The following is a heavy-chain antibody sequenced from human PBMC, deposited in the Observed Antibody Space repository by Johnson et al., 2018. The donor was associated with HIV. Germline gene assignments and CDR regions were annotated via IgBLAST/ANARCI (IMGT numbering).Heavy chain of an antibody. CDR2: IYSGGRT. CDR1: GFNFEDYA. Sequence: VLLVESGGGLVQPGRSLRLSCAASGFNFEDYAMHWVRQLPGKGLEWVSDIYSGGRTYYADDVTGRLTISSDTSKNTLYLQMNSLRAEDTAVYYCARDAGVDDAFDIWGQGTMVTVSS. J-gene: IGHJ3*02. D-gene: IGHD3-10*01. CDR3: ARDAGVDDAFDI. V-gene: IGHV3-66*01.